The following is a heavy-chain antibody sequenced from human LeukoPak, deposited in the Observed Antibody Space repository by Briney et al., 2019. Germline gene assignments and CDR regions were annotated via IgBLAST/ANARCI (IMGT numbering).Heavy chain of an antibody. CDR3: ARGSYYLDC. J-gene: IGHJ4*02. V-gene: IGHV3-53*01. Sequence: YSGGSTYYADSVKGRFTISRDNSKNTLYLQMNSLRAEDTAVYYCARGSYYLDCWGQGILVTVSS. CDR2: YSGGST.